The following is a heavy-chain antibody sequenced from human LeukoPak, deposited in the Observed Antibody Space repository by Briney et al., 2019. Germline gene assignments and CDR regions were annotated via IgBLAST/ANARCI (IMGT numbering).Heavy chain of an antibody. CDR3: ARKDGYSYGYNY. J-gene: IGHJ4*02. D-gene: IGHD5-18*01. CDR2: IYYSGST. CDR1: GGSISSYY. V-gene: IGHV4-59*01. Sequence: SETLSLTCTVSGGSISSYYWSWIRQPPGKGLEWIGYIYYSGSTNYNPSLKSRVTISVDTSKNQFSLKLNSVTAADTAVYYCARKDGYSYGYNYWGQGTLVTVSS.